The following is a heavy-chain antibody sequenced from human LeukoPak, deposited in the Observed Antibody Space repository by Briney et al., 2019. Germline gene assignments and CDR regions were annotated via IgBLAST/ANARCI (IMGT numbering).Heavy chain of an antibody. J-gene: IGHJ4*02. V-gene: IGHV1-2*02. D-gene: IGHD2-15*01. CDR2: INPNSGGT. CDR1: GYTFTGYY. CDR3: ARSPRGYCSGDSCYSYGY. Sequence: ASVKVSCKASGYTFTGYYMHWVRQAPGQGLEWMGWINPNSGGTNYAQKFQGRVTMTRDTSISTAYMELSRLRSDDTAVYYCARSPRGYCSGDSCYSYGYWGQGTLVTVSS.